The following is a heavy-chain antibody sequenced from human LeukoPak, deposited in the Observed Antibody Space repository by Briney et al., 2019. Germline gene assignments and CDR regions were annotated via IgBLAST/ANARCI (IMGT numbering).Heavy chain of an antibody. CDR3: ARDDYGDYTFHH. J-gene: IGHJ1*01. CDR1: GGSISSYY. CDR2: IHYSGST. V-gene: IGHV4-59*01. Sequence: SETPSLTCTVSGGSISSYYWSWIRQPPGKGLQWIGYIHYSGSTNYSPSLKSRVTISVDTSKNQFSLKMTSVTAADTALYYCARDDYGDYTFHHWGQGTLVTVSS. D-gene: IGHD4-17*01.